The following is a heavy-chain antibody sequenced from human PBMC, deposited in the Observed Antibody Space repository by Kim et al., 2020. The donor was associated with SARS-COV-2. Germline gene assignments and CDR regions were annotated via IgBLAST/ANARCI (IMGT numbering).Heavy chain of an antibody. V-gene: IGHV1-18*01. Sequence: HYAQELQGRATMTTDTSPSTAYMGLRSLRSDDAAVYYCARGGHRGPVDYWGQGTLVTVSS. J-gene: IGHJ4*02. CDR3: ARGGHRGPVDY. D-gene: IGHD5-12*01.